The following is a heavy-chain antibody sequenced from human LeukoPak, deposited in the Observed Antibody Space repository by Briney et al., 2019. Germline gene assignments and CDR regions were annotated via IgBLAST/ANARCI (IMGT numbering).Heavy chain of an antibody. D-gene: IGHD1-26*01. Sequence: SETLSLSCTVSGGSISSYYWSWIRQPPGKGLEWIGYIYYTGSTTYNPSLKSRVTISVDTSKNQFSLKLSSVTAADTAVYHCARGGSGSTLAYWGQGPLVTVS. CDR2: IYYTGST. J-gene: IGHJ4*02. CDR1: GGSISSYY. V-gene: IGHV4-59*01. CDR3: ARGGSGSTLAY.